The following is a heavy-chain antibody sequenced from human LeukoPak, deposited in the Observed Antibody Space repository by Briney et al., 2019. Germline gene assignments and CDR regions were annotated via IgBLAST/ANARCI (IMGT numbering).Heavy chain of an antibody. CDR2: IWCDGSNK. D-gene: IGHD2-2*01. Sequence: PGGSLRLSCAASGFTFSSYGMHWVRQAPGKGLEWVAVIWCDGSNKYYADSVKGRFTISRDNSKNTLYLQMNSLRAEDTAVYYCARDLRRYCSSTSCPPGDYWGQGTLVTVSS. J-gene: IGHJ4*02. V-gene: IGHV3-33*01. CDR1: GFTFSSYG. CDR3: ARDLRRYCSSTSCPPGDY.